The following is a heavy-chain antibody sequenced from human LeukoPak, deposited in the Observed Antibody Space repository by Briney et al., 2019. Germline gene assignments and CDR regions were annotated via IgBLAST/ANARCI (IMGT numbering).Heavy chain of an antibody. J-gene: IGHJ2*01. Sequence: ASVKVSCKASGYTFSSYYMHWVRQAPGQGLEWMGIINPSGGSTSYAQKFQGRVTMTRDTSTSTVYMELSSLRSEDTAVYYCARDRAASSGSYWYFDLWGRGTLVTVSS. CDR1: GYTFSSYY. D-gene: IGHD3-22*01. V-gene: IGHV1-46*01. CDR3: ARDRAASSGSYWYFDL. CDR2: INPSGGST.